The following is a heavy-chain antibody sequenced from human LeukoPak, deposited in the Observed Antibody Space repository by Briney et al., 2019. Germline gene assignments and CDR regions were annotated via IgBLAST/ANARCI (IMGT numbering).Heavy chain of an antibody. J-gene: IGHJ4*02. CDR1: GGSISDYY. Sequence: SETLSLTCTVSGGSISDYYWNWIRQPPGKGLEWIGYVSYSGSTYYNPSLEGRVIMSVDTSKNQFSLRLSSVTAADTAVYFCARSHYDSSGYDFDYWGQGTLVTVSS. D-gene: IGHD3-22*01. V-gene: IGHV4-59*01. CDR3: ARSHYDSSGYDFDY. CDR2: VSYSGST.